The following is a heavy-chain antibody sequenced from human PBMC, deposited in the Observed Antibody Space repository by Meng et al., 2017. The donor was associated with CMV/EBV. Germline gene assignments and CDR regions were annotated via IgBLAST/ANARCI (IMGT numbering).Heavy chain of an antibody. CDR2: IIPIFGTA. CDR1: GGTFSTFA. J-gene: IGHJ4*02. CDR3: AREGALAYFDY. Sequence: QVQVFQAGAEVNKPGSSVMFSCKASGGTFSTFAISWVRQAHGQGLEWMRGIIPIFGTANSEQKFQGRGTITADESTRTAYMELSSLRSEDTAVYYCAREGALAYFDYWGQGTLVTVSS. D-gene: IGHD5-12*01. V-gene: IGHV1-69*01.